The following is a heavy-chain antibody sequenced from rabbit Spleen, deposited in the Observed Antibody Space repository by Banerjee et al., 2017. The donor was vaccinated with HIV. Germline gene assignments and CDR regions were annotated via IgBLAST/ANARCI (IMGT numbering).Heavy chain of an antibody. D-gene: IGHD1-1*01. J-gene: IGHJ6*01. Sequence: ESGGGLVKPGASLTLTCTASGVSFSVSSYMCWVRQAPGKGLEWIACIDTGSSGFTYFATWAKGRFTCSKTSSTTVTLQMTRLTAADTATYFCARDTSSSFSSYGMDLWGQGTLVTVS. CDR2: IDTGSSGFT. CDR3: ARDTSSSFSSYGMDL. V-gene: IGHV1S40*01. CDR1: GVSFSVSSY.